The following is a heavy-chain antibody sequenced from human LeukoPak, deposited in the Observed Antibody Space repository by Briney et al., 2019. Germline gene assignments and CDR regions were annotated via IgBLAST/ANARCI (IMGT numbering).Heavy chain of an antibody. D-gene: IGHD3-22*01. J-gene: IGHJ6*02. CDR3: ARDLGYYDSSGDYYYYGMDV. V-gene: IGHV3-7*05. CDR2: IKQDGSEK. CDR1: GFTFSSHW. Sequence: GGSLRLSCAASGFTFSSHWMTWVRQAPGKGLEWVANIKQDGSEKYYVDSVKGRFTISRDNAKNSLYLQMNSLRAEDTAVYYCARDLGYYDSSGDYYYYGMDVWGQGTTVTVSS.